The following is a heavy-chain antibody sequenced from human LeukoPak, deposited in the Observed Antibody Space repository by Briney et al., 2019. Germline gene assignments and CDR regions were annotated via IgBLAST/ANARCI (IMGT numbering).Heavy chain of an antibody. D-gene: IGHD3-22*01. CDR3: AREDYYDSSGFFDY. Sequence: SETLSLTCGVSGGSLSFYYWSWIRQSPGKGLEWIAEISQNGDSNYNMSLKSRVTISLDKSKNQVSLKLNSVTAADTAVYYCAREDYYDSSGFFDYWGQGTLVTVSS. CDR2: ISQNGDS. CDR1: GGSLSFYY. J-gene: IGHJ4*02. V-gene: IGHV4-34*01.